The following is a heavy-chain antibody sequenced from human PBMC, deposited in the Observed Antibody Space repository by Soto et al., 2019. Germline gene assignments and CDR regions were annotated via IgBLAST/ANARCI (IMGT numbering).Heavy chain of an antibody. CDR3: TRGYGDYVRDY. J-gene: IGHJ4*02. D-gene: IGHD4-17*01. V-gene: IGHV3-73*01. Sequence: EVQLVESGGGLVQPGESLKLSCAVSGFTFSGSAMHWVRQASGKGLEWVGRIRSKANNYATAYAASVKGRFTISRDDSKNTAYLQMNSVKIEDTAVYYCTRGYGDYVRDYWGQGTLVTVSS. CDR1: GFTFSGSA. CDR2: IRSKANNYAT.